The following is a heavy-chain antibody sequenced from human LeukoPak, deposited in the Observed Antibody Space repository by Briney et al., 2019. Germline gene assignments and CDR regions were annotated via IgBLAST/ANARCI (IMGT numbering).Heavy chain of an antibody. V-gene: IGHV1-69*13. D-gene: IGHD6-6*01. CDR3: ARGIPRGGYIAARLLEGEPYYYYGMDV. J-gene: IGHJ6*02. Sequence: RASVMVSCKASGGTFSSYAISWVRQAPGQGLEWMGGIIPIFGTANYAQKFQGRVTITADESTSTAYMELSSLRSEDTAVYYCARGIPRGGYIAARLLEGEPYYYYGMDVWGQGTTVTVSS. CDR1: GGTFSSYA. CDR2: IIPIFGTA.